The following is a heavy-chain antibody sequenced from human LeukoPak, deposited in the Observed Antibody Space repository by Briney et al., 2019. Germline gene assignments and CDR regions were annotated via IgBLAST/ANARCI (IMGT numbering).Heavy chain of an antibody. CDR1: GITNYW. D-gene: IGHD3-16*01. Sequence: TGESLRLSCVGSGITNYWMTWVRQAPGKGLESVANINKDSSERYYLDSVKGRFTISRDNTESSLFLQMNSLRVEDTGIYYCATDLNWVAYWGQGARVTVSS. J-gene: IGHJ4*02. CDR2: INKDSSER. V-gene: IGHV3-7*01. CDR3: ATDLNWVAY.